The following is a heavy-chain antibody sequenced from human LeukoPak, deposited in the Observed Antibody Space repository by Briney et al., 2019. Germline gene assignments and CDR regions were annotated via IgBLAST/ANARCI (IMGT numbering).Heavy chain of an antibody. J-gene: IGHJ5*02. CDR2: ISAYNGNT. D-gene: IGHD5-12*01. V-gene: IGHV1-18*01. CDR1: GYTLTSYG. CDR3: ARDGGYSGYDP. Sequence: ASVKVSCKASGYTLTSYGISWVRQATGQGLEGMGWISAYNGNTNYAQKFQGRVTITRDTSASTAYMELSSLRSEDTAVYYCARDGGYSGYDPWGQGTLVTVSS.